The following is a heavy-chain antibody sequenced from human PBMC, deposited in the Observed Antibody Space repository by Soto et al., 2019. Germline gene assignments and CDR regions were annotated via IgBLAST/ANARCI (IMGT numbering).Heavy chain of an antibody. Sequence: GGSLRLSCAASGFTFSSYSMNWVRQAPGKGLEWVSVIYSGGSTYYADSVKGRFTISRDNSKNTLYLQMNSLRAEDTAVYYCARDTNYDFWSGYPDDAFDIWGQGTMVTV. D-gene: IGHD3-3*01. CDR1: GFTFSSYS. CDR2: IYSGGST. J-gene: IGHJ3*02. CDR3: ARDTNYDFWSGYPDDAFDI. V-gene: IGHV3-66*01.